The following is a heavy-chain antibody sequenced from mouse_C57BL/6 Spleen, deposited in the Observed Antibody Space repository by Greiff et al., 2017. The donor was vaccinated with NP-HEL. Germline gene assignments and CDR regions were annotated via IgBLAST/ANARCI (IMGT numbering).Heavy chain of an antibody. J-gene: IGHJ1*03. CDR2: IDPSDSYT. Sequence: VQLQQSGAELVRPGTSVKLSCKASGYTFTSYWMHWVKQRPGQGLEWIGVIDPSDSYTNYNQKFKGKATLTVDTSSSTAYMQLSSLTSEDSAVYYCARRAYYSNYGWYFDVWGTGTTVTVSS. D-gene: IGHD2-5*01. CDR1: GYTFTSYW. CDR3: ARRAYYSNYGWYFDV. V-gene: IGHV1-59*01.